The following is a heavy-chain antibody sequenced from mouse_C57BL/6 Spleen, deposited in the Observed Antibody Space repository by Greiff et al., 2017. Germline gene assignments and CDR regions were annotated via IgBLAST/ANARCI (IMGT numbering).Heavy chain of an antibody. CDR3: ARDREDYDRDWFAY. V-gene: IGHV5-4*01. D-gene: IGHD2-4*01. CDR1: GFTFSSYA. CDR2: ISDGGSYT. Sequence: EVMLVESGGGLVKPGGSLKLSCAASGFTFSSYAMSWVRQTPEKRLEWVATISDGGSYTYYPDNVKGRFTISRDNAKNNLYLQMSHLKSEDTAMYYCARDREDYDRDWFAYWGQGTLVTVSA. J-gene: IGHJ3*01.